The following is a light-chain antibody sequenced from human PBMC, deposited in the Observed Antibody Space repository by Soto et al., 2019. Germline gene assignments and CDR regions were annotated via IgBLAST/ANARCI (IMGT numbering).Light chain of an antibody. CDR3: QQYNNWRPQT. CDR1: QSVSSN. Sequence: EIVMTQSPATLSVSPGERATLSCRASQSVSSNLAWYQQKPGQAPRLLIYGASTRATGIPARFSGSGSGTEFPLTISSLQSEDFAVYYCQQYNNWRPQTFGQGTKVEIK. J-gene: IGKJ1*01. V-gene: IGKV3-15*01. CDR2: GAS.